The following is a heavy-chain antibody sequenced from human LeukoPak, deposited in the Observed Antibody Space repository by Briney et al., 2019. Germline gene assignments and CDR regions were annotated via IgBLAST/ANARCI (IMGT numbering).Heavy chain of an antibody. Sequence: GGSLRLSCAASGFTFSSYWMHWVRQAPGKGLVWVSRINSDGSSTSYADSVKGRFTISRDNAKNTLYLQMNSLRAEDTAVYYCARGLGRYFDWLPFDYWGQGTLVTVSS. CDR2: INSDGSST. V-gene: IGHV3-74*01. D-gene: IGHD3-9*01. CDR3: ARGLGRYFDWLPFDY. J-gene: IGHJ4*02. CDR1: GFTFSSYW.